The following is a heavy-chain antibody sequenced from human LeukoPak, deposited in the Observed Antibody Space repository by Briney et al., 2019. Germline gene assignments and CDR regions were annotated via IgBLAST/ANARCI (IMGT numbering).Heavy chain of an antibody. CDR1: GYTLTAFS. Sequence: APVKVSCKVFGYTLTAFSMHWGRQAPGKGLEWMGGFDSENGETIYAQKFQGRVTMTEDTSTDTAYMELSSLRSEDTSLYYCTSLLADLQGYYFDYWGQGTLVTVSS. J-gene: IGHJ4*02. V-gene: IGHV1-24*01. CDR2: FDSENGET. CDR3: TSLLADLQGYYFDY. D-gene: IGHD6-19*01.